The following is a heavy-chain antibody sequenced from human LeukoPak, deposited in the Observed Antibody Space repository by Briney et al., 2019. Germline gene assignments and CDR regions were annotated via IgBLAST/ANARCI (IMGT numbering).Heavy chain of an antibody. V-gene: IGHV3-7*01. CDR1: GFTFSNFW. D-gene: IGHD3-22*01. J-gene: IGHJ1*01. CDR2: IKQDGIEK. Sequence: PGGSLRLSCAAPGFTFSNFWMTWIRQAPGKGLEWVANIKQDGIEKYYVDSVEGRFTVSRDNTKNTLLLQMDSLRAEDTAVYYCARGSSGYYCDHFQTWGQGSLVTVSS. CDR3: ARGSSGYYCDHFQT.